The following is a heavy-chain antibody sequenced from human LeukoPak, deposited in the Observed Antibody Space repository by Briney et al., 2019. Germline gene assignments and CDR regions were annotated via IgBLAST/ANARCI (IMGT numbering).Heavy chain of an antibody. J-gene: IGHJ6*03. Sequence: ASVKVSCKVSGYTFTDYYMHWVQQAPGKGLEWMGLVDPEDGETIYAEKFQGRVTITADTPTDTAYMELSSLRSEDTAVYYCATINRYYYMDVWGKGTTVTVSS. CDR1: GYTFTDYY. D-gene: IGHD3-16*01. V-gene: IGHV1-69-2*01. CDR3: ATINRYYYMDV. CDR2: VDPEDGET.